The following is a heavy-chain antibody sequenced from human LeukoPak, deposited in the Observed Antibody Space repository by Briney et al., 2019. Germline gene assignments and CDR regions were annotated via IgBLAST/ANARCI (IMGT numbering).Heavy chain of an antibody. CDR1: GFTFSSYW. CDR3: ARDMMGPGACIDH. J-gene: IGHJ4*02. Sequence: PGGSLRLSCAASGFTFSSYWMLWVPQVPGEGLVWVSRIDIEGSDTAYADSVKGRFTVSRDDAKSTLYLQMNSLRAEDTGVYYCARDMMGPGACIDHWGQGTLVTVSS. D-gene: IGHD1-26*01. V-gene: IGHV3-74*01. CDR2: IDIEGSDT.